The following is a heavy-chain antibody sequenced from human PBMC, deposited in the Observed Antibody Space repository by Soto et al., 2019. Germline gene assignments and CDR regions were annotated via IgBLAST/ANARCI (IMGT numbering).Heavy chain of an antibody. CDR1: GFLLSTSGAG. J-gene: IGHJ4*02. Sequence: QITLKESGPTLVKPTQTLTLTCTFSGFLLSTSGAGVGWIRQPPPKALEWLAVVYWDDDKRYSPSLKSRLTITKDTSKNQVVLKMTNMDPVDTATYYCAYRLYAGWLTGSYYDYWGPGTLVTVSS. D-gene: IGHD7-27*01. V-gene: IGHV2-5*02. CDR3: AYRLYAGWLTGSYYDY. CDR2: VYWDDDK.